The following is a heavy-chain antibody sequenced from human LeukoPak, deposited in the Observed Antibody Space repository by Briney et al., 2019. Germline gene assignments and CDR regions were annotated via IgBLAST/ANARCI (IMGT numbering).Heavy chain of an antibody. CDR1: GFTFSSYW. CDR2: IKQDGSEK. D-gene: IGHD6-13*01. J-gene: IGHJ5*02. V-gene: IGHV3-7*01. Sequence: PGGSLRLSCAASGFTFSSYWMSWVRQAPGKGLEWVANIKQDGSEKYYVDSVKGRFTISRDNAKNSLYLQMNSLRAEDTAVYYCAGGGSSWYGGNWFDPWGQGTLVTVSS. CDR3: AGGGSSWYGGNWFDP.